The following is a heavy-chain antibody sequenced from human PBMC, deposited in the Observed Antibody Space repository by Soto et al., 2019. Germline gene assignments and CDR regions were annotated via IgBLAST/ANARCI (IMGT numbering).Heavy chain of an antibody. V-gene: IGHV3-30*18. CDR2: ISYDGSNK. J-gene: IGHJ4*02. CDR1: GFTFSSYG. Sequence: GGSLRLSCAASGFTFSSYGMHWVRQAPGKGLEWVAVISYDGSNKYYADSVKGRFTISRDNSKNTLYLQMNSLRAEDTAVYYCAKDPGYAVFFDYWGQGTLVTVSS. CDR3: AKDPGYAVFFDY. D-gene: IGHD5-12*01.